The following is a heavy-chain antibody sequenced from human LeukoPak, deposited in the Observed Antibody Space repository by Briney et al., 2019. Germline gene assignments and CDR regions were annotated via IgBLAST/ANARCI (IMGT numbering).Heavy chain of an antibody. V-gene: IGHV4-30-4*08. Sequence: PSQTLSLTCTVSGGSISSGDYYWSWIRQPPGKGLEWIGYIYYSGSTYCNPSLKSRLTISVDTSKNQFSLKLSSVTAADTAVYYCARVKYTTRPFDYWGQGTLVTVSS. CDR3: ARVKYTTRPFDY. J-gene: IGHJ4*02. D-gene: IGHD1-1*01. CDR1: GGSISSGDYY. CDR2: IYYSGST.